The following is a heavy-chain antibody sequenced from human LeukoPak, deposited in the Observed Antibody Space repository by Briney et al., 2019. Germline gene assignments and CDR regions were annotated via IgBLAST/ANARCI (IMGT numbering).Heavy chain of an antibody. D-gene: IGHD6-6*01. CDR2: FSTDNGNI. J-gene: IGHJ5*02. CDR1: RHTFTPYG. CDR3: ARDLIAVRPGWFDP. V-gene: IGHV1-18*01. Sequence: GAPVKASCKAFRHTFTPYGISSVRQAPGQGLEWLGCFSTDNGNINYAQQFQGRVTMTTDTSMSTTYMELRSLRSDDTAVYYCARDLIAVRPGWFDPWGQGSLVTVSS.